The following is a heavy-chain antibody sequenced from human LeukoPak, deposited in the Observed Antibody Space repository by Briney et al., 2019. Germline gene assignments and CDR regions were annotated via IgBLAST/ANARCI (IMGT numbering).Heavy chain of an antibody. J-gene: IGHJ5*02. V-gene: IGHV3-23*01. D-gene: IGHD3-10*01. Sequence: GGSLRLSCVGSGFTFGSYAMSWVRQAPGKGLEWVSLISGSGGVTYYADSVKGRFTISRDNSKNTLYLQMNSLRAEDTATYYCSKEWDGSGTRLGWFDPWGQGTLVTVSS. CDR1: GFTFGSYA. CDR3: SKEWDGSGTRLGWFDP. CDR2: ISGSGGVT.